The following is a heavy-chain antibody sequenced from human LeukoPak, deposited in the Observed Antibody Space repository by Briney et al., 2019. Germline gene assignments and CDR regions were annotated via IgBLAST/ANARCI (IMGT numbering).Heavy chain of an antibody. CDR3: TKLKGWYGEGYFDY. D-gene: IGHD3-10*01. CDR2: IYTGGTT. Sequence: GGSLRLSCAASGFTVSSTYMSWVRQPAGEGVECVSVIYTGGTTFYADSVKGRFTISRDNSKNTLYLQMNSLRADDTAVYYCTKLKGWYGEGYFDYWGQGTLVTVSS. J-gene: IGHJ4*02. V-gene: IGHV3-53*01. CDR1: GFTVSSTY.